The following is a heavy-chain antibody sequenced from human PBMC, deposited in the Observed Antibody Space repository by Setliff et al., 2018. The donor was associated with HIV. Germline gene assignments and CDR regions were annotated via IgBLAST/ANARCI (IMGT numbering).Heavy chain of an antibody. Sequence: ASETLSLTCSVSGGSMRNYYWSWIRLPAGKGLEWIGLIHTTGSTNYNPSLTRPLTISIDTSKNQFSLNLDSVTTPDTAVYYCARRTFGSGRIEPWGQGTLVTVSS. CDR3: ARRTFGSGRIEP. D-gene: IGHD3-16*01. V-gene: IGHV4-4*07. CDR2: IHTTGST. J-gene: IGHJ5*02. CDR1: GGSMRNYY.